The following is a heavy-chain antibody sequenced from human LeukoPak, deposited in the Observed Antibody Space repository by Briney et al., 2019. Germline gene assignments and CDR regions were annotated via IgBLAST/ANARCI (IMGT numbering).Heavy chain of an antibody. V-gene: IGHV3-7*01. D-gene: IGHD6-19*01. CDR2: INSDGREK. Sequence: GGSLSLSCAASGFPFTSHWLSWFRQSPGRGLEWVAHINSDGREKNYVDSVKGRFTISRDNARNSQFLQMNSLRAEDTGVYYCASGGGWVFFNWGQGTLVTVSS. J-gene: IGHJ4*02. CDR3: ASGGGWVFFN. CDR1: GFPFTSHW.